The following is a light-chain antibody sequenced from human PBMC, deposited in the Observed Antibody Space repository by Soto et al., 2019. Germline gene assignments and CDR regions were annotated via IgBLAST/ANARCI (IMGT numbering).Light chain of an antibody. CDR3: QQYNSYSWT. CDR1: QSISSW. J-gene: IGKJ1*01. Sequence: DIQMTQSPSTLSASVGDRVTITCRASQSISSWLAWYQQKPGKAPKLLIYDASSLESGVQSRFSGSGSGTEFTLTISSLQPDDFATYYCQQYNSYSWTFGHGTKVEIK. CDR2: DAS. V-gene: IGKV1-5*01.